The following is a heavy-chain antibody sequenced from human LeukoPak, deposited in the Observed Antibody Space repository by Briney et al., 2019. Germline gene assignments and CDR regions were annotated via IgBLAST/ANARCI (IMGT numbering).Heavy chain of an antibody. CDR2: ISYNGIP. V-gene: IGHV4-39*01. CDR1: GGSISGGRYY. CDR3: APSSGETTFFQSA. D-gene: IGHD2-15*01. J-gene: IGHJ4*02. Sequence: SETLSLTCTVSGGSISGGRYYLAWIRQPPGKGLEWIASISYNGIPYYNPSLKSRVTISVDTSKNQFSLELTSVTATDTALYFCAPSSGETTFFQSAGGRGPLATVPS.